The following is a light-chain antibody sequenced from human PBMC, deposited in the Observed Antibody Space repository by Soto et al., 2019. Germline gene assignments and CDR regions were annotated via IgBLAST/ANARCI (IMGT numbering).Light chain of an antibody. CDR3: QQCHNWPLT. CDR2: GAS. V-gene: IGKV3-15*01. CDR1: QSINSE. J-gene: IGKJ2*01. Sequence: EIVMTQSPATLSLSPGERAALSCRASQSINSELAWYLQKPGQPPRLLIYGASTRATGVPARFTGSESGSEFTLTISGLQSEDFAVYYCQQCHNWPLTFGQGTRLEI.